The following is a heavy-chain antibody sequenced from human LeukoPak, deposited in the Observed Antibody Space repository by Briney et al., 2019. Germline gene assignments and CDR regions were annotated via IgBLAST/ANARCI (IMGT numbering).Heavy chain of an antibody. CDR3: AKDNGDYVLGFDY. D-gene: IGHD4-17*01. Sequence: GGSLRLSCAASGFTFSSYGMHWVRQAPGKGLEWVAVISYDGSNKYYADSVKGRFTISRDNSKNTLYLQMNSLRAEDTAVYYCAKDNGDYVLGFDYWGRGTLVTVSS. CDR2: ISYDGSNK. CDR1: GFTFSSYG. J-gene: IGHJ4*02. V-gene: IGHV3-30*18.